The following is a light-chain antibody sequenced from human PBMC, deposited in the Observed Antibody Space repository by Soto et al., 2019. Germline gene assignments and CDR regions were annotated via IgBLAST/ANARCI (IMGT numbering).Light chain of an antibody. Sequence: DIQMTQSPSSLSASVGDGVTITCRASQSISSYLNWYQQRPGKAPKLLIYAASSLQSGVPSRFSGSGSGTDFTLTISSLQPEDFATYYCQQSYSSPHLTFGPGTKVDIK. J-gene: IGKJ3*01. CDR2: AAS. CDR1: QSISSY. CDR3: QQSYSSPHLT. V-gene: IGKV1-39*01.